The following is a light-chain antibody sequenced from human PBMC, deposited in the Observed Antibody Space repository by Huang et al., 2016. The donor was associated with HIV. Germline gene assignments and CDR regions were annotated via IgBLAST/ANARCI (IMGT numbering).Light chain of an antibody. CDR1: QGISSY. CDR2: AAS. V-gene: IGKV1-8*01. CDR3: QQYYTYPRT. Sequence: AIRITQSPSSLSASTGDRVTITCRASQGISSYLAWYQQEPGRAPRLLIYAASTLQSGVPSRFSGSGSGAYFTRTISGLQSEDFATYYCQQYYTYPRTFGQGTKLEIK. J-gene: IGKJ1*01.